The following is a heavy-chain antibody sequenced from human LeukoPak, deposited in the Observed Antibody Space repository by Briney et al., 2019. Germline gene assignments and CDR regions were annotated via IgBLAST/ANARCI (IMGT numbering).Heavy chain of an antibody. CDR3: AKLGINYYYMDV. CDR1: GYTFTGYY. Sequence: SCKASGYTFTGYYMHWVRQAPGKGLVWVSRINSDGSSTSYADSVKGRFTVSRDNSKNTLYLQMNNLRAEDTAVYYCAKLGINYYYMDVWGKGTTVTISS. V-gene: IGHV3-74*01. CDR2: INSDGSST. D-gene: IGHD7-27*01. J-gene: IGHJ6*03.